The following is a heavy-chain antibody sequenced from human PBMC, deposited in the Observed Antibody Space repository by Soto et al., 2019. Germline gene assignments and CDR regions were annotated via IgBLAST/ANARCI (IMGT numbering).Heavy chain of an antibody. D-gene: IGHD2-15*01. CDR3: ARGGRGYCSGGTCKPFDY. V-gene: IGHV3-48*03. CDR2: ISSSGNTI. Sequence: EVQLVESGGGLVQPGGSLRLSCAASGFTFSSYEMSWVRQAPGKGLEWVSYISSSGNTIYYADSVKGRFTISRDNAKNSLYLQMNSLRAEDTAVYYCARGGRGYCSGGTCKPFDYWGQGTLVTVSS. J-gene: IGHJ4*02. CDR1: GFTFSSYE.